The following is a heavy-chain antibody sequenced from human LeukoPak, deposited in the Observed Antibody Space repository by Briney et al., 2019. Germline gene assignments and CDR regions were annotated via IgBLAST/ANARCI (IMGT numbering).Heavy chain of an antibody. CDR1: GYTFTSYG. D-gene: IGHD6-13*01. J-gene: IGHJ6*03. CDR3: ARDFGIAAAVNYYYYMDV. CDR2: ISAYNGNT. Sequence: HRASVKVSCKASGYTFTSYGISWVRQAPGQGLEWMGWISAYNGNTNYAQKLQGRVTMTTDTSTSTAYMELRSLRSDETAVYYCARDFGIAAAVNYYYYMDVWGKGTTVTVSS. V-gene: IGHV1-18*01.